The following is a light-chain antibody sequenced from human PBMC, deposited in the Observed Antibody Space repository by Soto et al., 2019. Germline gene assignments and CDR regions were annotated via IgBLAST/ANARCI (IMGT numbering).Light chain of an antibody. CDR2: DAS. J-gene: IGKJ3*01. CDR3: QQRSNWPPRFT. CDR1: QSISSY. Sequence: EIVLTQSPATLSLSPGERATLSCRGSQSISSYLAWYQQKPSQAPRLLIYDASNRATGIPARFSGSGSGTDFTLTISSLEPEDFAVYYCQQRSNWPPRFTFGPGTKVDIK. V-gene: IGKV3-11*01.